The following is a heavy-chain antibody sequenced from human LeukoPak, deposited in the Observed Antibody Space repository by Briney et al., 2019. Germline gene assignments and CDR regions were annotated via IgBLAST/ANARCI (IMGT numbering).Heavy chain of an antibody. V-gene: IGHV4-4*02. Sequence: SGTLSLTCAVSGGSIKSNNWWSWVRQPPGKGLEWIGEIYHSGSTYYNPSLKSRVTISVDTSRNQFSLKLSSVTAADTAVYYCAGRFLEWLLDYWGQGTLVTVSS. CDR1: GGSIKSNNW. CDR3: AGRFLEWLLDY. CDR2: IYHSGST. J-gene: IGHJ4*02. D-gene: IGHD3-3*01.